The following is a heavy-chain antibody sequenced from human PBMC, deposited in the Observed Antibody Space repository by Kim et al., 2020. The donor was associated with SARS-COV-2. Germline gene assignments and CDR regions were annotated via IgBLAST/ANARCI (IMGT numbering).Heavy chain of an antibody. V-gene: IGHV3-30*01. D-gene: IGHD3-10*01. J-gene: IGHJ4*02. CDR3: ARESLLWFGESSSGFDY. Sequence: KGRFTISRDNSKNTLYLQMNSLRAEDTAVYYCARESLLWFGESSSGFDYWGQGTLVTVSS.